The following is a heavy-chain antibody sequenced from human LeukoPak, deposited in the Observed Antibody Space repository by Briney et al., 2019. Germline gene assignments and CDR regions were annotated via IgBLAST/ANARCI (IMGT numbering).Heavy chain of an antibody. J-gene: IGHJ6*03. Sequence: ASVKVSCKASGGTFSSYAISWVRQAPGQGLEWMGGIIPIFGTANYAQKFQGRVTITADESTSTAYMELSSLRSEDTAVYYCAAAGNFGAYYYYYYMDVWGKGTTVTVSS. CDR1: GGTFSSYA. V-gene: IGHV1-69*13. CDR3: AAAGNFGAYYYYYYMDV. CDR2: IIPIFGTA. D-gene: IGHD6-13*01.